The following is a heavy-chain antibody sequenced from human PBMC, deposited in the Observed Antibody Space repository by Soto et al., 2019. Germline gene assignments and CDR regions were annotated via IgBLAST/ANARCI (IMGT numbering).Heavy chain of an antibody. J-gene: IGHJ4*02. V-gene: IGHV1-3*01. CDR3: ARKDYYGSGIYYFDY. D-gene: IGHD3-10*01. CDR1: GYTFTTYP. CDR2: INPANGDT. Sequence: GASVKVSCKASGYTFTTYPIHWVRQVPGQSLEWMGWINPANGDTGYSQRFQGRVTITRDTSATTAYMELSSLRSEDTALYYCARKDYYGSGIYYFDYWGQGSLVTVS.